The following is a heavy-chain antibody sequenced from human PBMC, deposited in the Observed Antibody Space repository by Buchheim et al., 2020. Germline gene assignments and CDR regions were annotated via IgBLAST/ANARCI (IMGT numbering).Heavy chain of an antibody. CDR1: GFTFSSYA. J-gene: IGHJ4*02. CDR3: ARASGYLDY. V-gene: IGHV3-30-3*01. Sequence: QVQLVESGGGVVQPGRSLRLSCAASGFTFSSYAMHWVRQAPGKGLEWVAVISYNGSNKYYADSVKGRFTISSDNSKNTLYLQMNSLRAEDTAVYYCARASGYLDYWGQGTL. CDR2: ISYNGSNK. D-gene: IGHD3-3*01.